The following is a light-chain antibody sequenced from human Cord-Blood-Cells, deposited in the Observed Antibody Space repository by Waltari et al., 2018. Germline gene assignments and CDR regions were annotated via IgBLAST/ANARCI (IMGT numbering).Light chain of an antibody. J-gene: IGKJ4*01. V-gene: IGKV3-15*01. CDR1: QSVSSN. CDR3: QQYNNWPALT. Sequence: EIVMTQSPATLSVSPGERATLSCRASQSVSSNLAWYQQKPGQAPRLLIYGASTRATGIPARFSGGGSGTEFTLTISSLQSEDLAVYYCQQYNNWPALTFGGGTKVEIK. CDR2: GAS.